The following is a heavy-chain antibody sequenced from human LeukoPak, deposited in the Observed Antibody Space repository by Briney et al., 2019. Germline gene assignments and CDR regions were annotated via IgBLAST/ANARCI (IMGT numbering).Heavy chain of an antibody. CDR3: ARDARLLWFGEPKGYYFDY. D-gene: IGHD3-10*01. Sequence: ASVKVSCKASGYTFTSYAMHWVRQAPGQRLEWMGWINAGNGNTKYSQEFQGRVTITRDTSASTAYMELSSLRSEDMAVYYCARDARLLWFGEPKGYYFDYWGQGTLVTVSS. CDR1: GYTFTSYA. CDR2: INAGNGNT. V-gene: IGHV1-3*03. J-gene: IGHJ4*02.